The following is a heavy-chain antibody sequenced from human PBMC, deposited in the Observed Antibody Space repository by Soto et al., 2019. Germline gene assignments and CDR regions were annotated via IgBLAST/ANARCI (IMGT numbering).Heavy chain of an antibody. CDR2: IYQSGRT. D-gene: IGHD3-3*01. Sequence: PSETLSLTCAVSGGSIITFDYSFICIRQSPWMGLEWIGSIYQSGRTYFIPSLKSRATMSLDKSKNQFSLKITSAVAADTARYYCAREMTIFGVAPGGGVDVWGQGTTVTVSS. CDR1: GGSIITFDYS. CDR3: AREMTIFGVAPGGGVDV. J-gene: IGHJ6*02. V-gene: IGHV4-30-2*06.